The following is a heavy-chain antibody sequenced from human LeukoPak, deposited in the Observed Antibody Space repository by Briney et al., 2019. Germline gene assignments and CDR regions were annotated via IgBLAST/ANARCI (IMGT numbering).Heavy chain of an antibody. CDR1: GYSISTGYY. D-gene: IGHD3-10*01. J-gene: IGHJ4*02. CDR2: FYHGGST. V-gene: IGHV4-38-2*02. Sequence: SETLSLTCTVSGYSISTGYYWDWIRQPPGKGLEWIGTFYHGGSTYYNPSLKSQVTISVDTSKNQFSLNLTSVTAADTAVYYCARDRYGSGSYYPDYWGQGTLVTVSS. CDR3: ARDRYGSGSYYPDY.